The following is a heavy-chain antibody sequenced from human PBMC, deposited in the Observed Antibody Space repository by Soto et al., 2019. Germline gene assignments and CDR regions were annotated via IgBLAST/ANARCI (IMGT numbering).Heavy chain of an antibody. CDR1: GFTFRDYA. D-gene: IGHD3-9*01. CDR2: ITGSSSNL. CDR3: AKGGAVYGLLTHDY. V-gene: IGHV3-23*01. J-gene: IGHJ4*02. Sequence: EVQLLESGGGLEQPGGSLRLSCAASGFTFRDYAMSWVRQAPGKGLEWVTTITGSSSNLYYSDSVKGRFATSRDNSKNTLYPQMDSLTAEDTAVYYCAKGGAVYGLLTHDYWGQGTLVTVSS.